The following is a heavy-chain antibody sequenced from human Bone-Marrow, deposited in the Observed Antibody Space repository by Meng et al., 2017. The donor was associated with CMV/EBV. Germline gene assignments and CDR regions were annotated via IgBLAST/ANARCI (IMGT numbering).Heavy chain of an antibody. D-gene: IGHD3-10*01. CDR1: GGSISSYY. CDR2: IYYSGST. CDR3: ASRAHYYGSGSYKDY. Sequence: SETLSLTCTVSGGSISSYYWSWIRQPPGKGLEWIGYIYYSGSTNYNPSLKSRVTISVDTSKNQFSLKLSSVTAADTDVYYCASRAHYYGSGSYKDYWGQGTLVTVSS. V-gene: IGHV4-59*08. J-gene: IGHJ4*02.